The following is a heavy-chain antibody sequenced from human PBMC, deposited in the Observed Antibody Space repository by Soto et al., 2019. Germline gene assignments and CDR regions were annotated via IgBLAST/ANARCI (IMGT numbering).Heavy chain of an antibody. CDR2: ISGSGRTT. CDR1: GFTFGTYA. J-gene: IGHJ6*03. Sequence: EVQLLESGGGLVQPGGSLRLSCAASGFTFGTYAMKWLRQAPGRGLECVSFISGSGRTTYYADSVKGRFTVSRDNSTNPMYLQMNSLRAEDTALYYCAKSRGPSYSYYYMDVWGKGTTVTVSS. CDR3: AKSRGPSYSYYYMDV. D-gene: IGHD3-16*01. V-gene: IGHV3-23*01.